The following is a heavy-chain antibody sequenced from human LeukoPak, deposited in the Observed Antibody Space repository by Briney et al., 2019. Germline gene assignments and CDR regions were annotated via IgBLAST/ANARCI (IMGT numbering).Heavy chain of an antibody. CDR2: ISSSGSTI. CDR1: GYSISSGYY. J-gene: IGHJ6*04. CDR3: AELGITMIGGV. V-gene: IGHV3-11*04. D-gene: IGHD3-10*02. Sequence: LSLTCTVSGYSISSGYYWGWIRQPPGKGLEWVSYISSSGSTIYYADSVKGRFTISRGNAKNSLYLQMNSLRAEDTAVYYCAELGITMIGGVWGKGTTVTISS.